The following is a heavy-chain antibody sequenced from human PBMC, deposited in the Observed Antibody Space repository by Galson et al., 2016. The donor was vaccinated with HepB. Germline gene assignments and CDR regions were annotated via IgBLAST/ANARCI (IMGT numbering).Heavy chain of an antibody. CDR3: TRTAGGYYYGLDV. J-gene: IGHJ6*02. CDR2: ISWNSGTI. D-gene: IGHD1-1*01. V-gene: IGHV3-9*01. CDR1: GFPFDEYA. Sequence: SLRLSCAASGFPFDEYALHWVRQAPGKGLEWVSGISWNSGTIVYADSVKGRFTISRDNAKSSLYLQMGSLTSEDTALYFCTRTAGGYYYGLDVWGQGTTVTVSS.